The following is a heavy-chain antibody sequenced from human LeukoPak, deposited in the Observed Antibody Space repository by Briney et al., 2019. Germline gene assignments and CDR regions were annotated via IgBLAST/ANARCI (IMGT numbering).Heavy chain of an antibody. D-gene: IGHD3-22*01. V-gene: IGHV4-61*02. Sequence: SENLSLNCTVSGGSISSGSYYWRWIRQPAGKGLEWIGRIYTSGSTNYNPSLKSRVTISVDTSKNQFSLKLSSVTAADTAVYYCARGSTMIEIDYWGQGTLVTVSS. J-gene: IGHJ4*02. CDR1: GGSISSGSYY. CDR3: ARGSTMIEIDY. CDR2: IYTSGST.